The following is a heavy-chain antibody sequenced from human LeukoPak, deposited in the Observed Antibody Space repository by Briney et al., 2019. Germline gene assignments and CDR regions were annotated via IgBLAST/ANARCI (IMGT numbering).Heavy chain of an antibody. CDR1: GFTFSSYG. CDR3: ARVKGEQWLEDFDY. Sequence: GRSLRLSCAASGFTFSSYGMHWVRQAPGKGLEWVAVISYDGSNKYYADSVKGRFTISRDNSKNTLYLQMNSLRAEDTAVYYCARVKGEQWLEDFDYWGQGTLVTVSS. D-gene: IGHD6-19*01. J-gene: IGHJ4*02. CDR2: ISYDGSNK. V-gene: IGHV3-30*19.